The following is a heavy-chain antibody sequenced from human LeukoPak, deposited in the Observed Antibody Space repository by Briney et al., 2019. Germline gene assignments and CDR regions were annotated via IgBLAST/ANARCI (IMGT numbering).Heavy chain of an antibody. CDR2: ISSSSSTI. Sequence: QPGGSLRLSCAASGFTFSSYSMNWVRQAPGKGLEWVSYISSSSSTIYYADSVKGRFTISRDNAKNSLYLQMNSLRDEDTAVYYCARDISWVAGPIDAFDIWGQGTMVTVSS. CDR1: GFTFSSYS. V-gene: IGHV3-48*02. D-gene: IGHD6-19*01. CDR3: ARDISWVAGPIDAFDI. J-gene: IGHJ3*02.